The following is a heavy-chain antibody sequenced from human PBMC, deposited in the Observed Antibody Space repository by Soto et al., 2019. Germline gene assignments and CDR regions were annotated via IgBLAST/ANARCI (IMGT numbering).Heavy chain of an antibody. CDR2: MYHSGST. CDR1: GGSISSGGYS. J-gene: IGHJ4*02. V-gene: IGHV4-30-2*01. Sequence: SETLSLTCAVSGGSISSGGYSWSWIRQAPGKGLEWIGYMYHSGSTYYNPSLKSRVTISIDRSKNQFSLKLSSVTAAATAVYYCARGALLTDTWGQGTLLTVSS. D-gene: IGHD3-9*01. CDR3: ARGALLTDT.